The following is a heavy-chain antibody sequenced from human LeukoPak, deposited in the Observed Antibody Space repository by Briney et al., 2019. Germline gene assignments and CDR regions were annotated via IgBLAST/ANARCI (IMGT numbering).Heavy chain of an antibody. CDR2: ISYDGSNK. D-gene: IGHD7-27*01. CDR1: GFTFSSYA. J-gene: IGHJ4*02. CDR3: AKGTGDTAYYFDF. V-gene: IGHV3-30-3*01. Sequence: PGGSLRLSCAASGFTFSSYAMHWVRQAPGKGLEWVAVISYDGSNKCYADSVKGRFTISRDNSKNTLYLQMSGLRAEDTAIYYCAKGTGDTAYYFDFWGQGVLVTVSS.